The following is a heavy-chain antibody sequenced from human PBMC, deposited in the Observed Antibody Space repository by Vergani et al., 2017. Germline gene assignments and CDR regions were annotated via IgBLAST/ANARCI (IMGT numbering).Heavy chain of an antibody. Sequence: QVQLVQSGAEVKKPGSSVKVSCKASGGTFSSYAISWVRQAPGQGLEWMGGIIPIFGTANYAQKFQGRVTITADESTSTAYMELSRLRAEDTAVYYCARDSGSYPKGVDAFDIWGQGTMVTVSS. D-gene: IGHD1-26*01. V-gene: IGHV1-69*01. J-gene: IGHJ3*02. CDR3: ARDSGSYPKGVDAFDI. CDR1: GGTFSSYA. CDR2: IIPIFGTA.